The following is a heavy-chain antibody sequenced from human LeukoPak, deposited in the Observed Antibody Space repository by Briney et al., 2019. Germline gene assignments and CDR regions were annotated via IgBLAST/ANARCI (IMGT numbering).Heavy chain of an antibody. J-gene: IGHJ4*02. CDR2: IRSKANSYAT. V-gene: IGHV3-73*01. D-gene: IGHD2-2*01. CDR3: TRTIDARKDIVVVPAAD. Sequence: PGGSPRLSCAASGFTFSGSAMQWVRQASGKGLEWVGRIRSKANSYATAYAASVKGRFTISRDDSKNTAYLQMNSLKTEDTAVYYCTRTIDARKDIVVVPAADWGQGTLVTVSS. CDR1: GFTFSGSA.